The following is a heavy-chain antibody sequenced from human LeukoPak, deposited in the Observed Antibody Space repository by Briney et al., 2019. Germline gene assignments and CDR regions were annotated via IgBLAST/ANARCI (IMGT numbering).Heavy chain of an antibody. J-gene: IGHJ4*02. Sequence: SETLSLTCTVSGGSISSSSYYWGWIRQPPGKGLEWIGSIYYSGSTYYNPSLKSRVIISVDTSKNEFSLKLTSVTAADTALYYCARGLWGRLVFWGQGTLVTVSS. D-gene: IGHD3-16*01. CDR3: ARGLWGRLVF. CDR1: GGSISSSSYY. CDR2: IYYSGST. V-gene: IGHV4-39*07.